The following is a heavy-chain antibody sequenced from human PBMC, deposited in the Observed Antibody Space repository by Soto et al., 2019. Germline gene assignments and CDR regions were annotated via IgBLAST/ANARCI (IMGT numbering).Heavy chain of an antibody. V-gene: IGHV1-69*02. Sequence: ASVKVSCKASGGTFSSYTISWVRQAPGQGLEWMGRIIPILGIANYAQTFQGRVTITADKSTSTAYMELSSLRSEDTAVYYCARSGGYSVYNSRDIDGYFDSWGQGTLVTVSS. CDR1: GGTFSSYT. CDR2: IIPILGIA. J-gene: IGHJ4*02. CDR3: ARSGGYSVYNSRDIDGYFDS. D-gene: IGHD5-12*01.